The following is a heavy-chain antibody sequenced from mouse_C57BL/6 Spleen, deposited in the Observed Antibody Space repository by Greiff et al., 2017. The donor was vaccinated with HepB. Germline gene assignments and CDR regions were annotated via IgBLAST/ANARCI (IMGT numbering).Heavy chain of an antibody. CDR2: IHPNSGST. J-gene: IGHJ3*01. Sequence: QVPLQQPGSELVKPGASVTLSCPASGYTFPSSCLHWVKQRPGQGLEWIGMIHPNSGSTNYNEKFKSKATLTVDKSSSTAYMQLSSLTSDDSAVYYCAWYYGSSLGFAYWGQGTLVTVSA. CDR1: GYTFPSSC. CDR3: AWYYGSSLGFAY. V-gene: IGHV1-64*01. D-gene: IGHD1-1*01.